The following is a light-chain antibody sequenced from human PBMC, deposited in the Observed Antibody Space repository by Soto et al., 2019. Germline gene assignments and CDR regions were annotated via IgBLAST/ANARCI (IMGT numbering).Light chain of an antibody. V-gene: IGKV1-39*01. Sequence: DIQMTQSPSSLSASVGDRVTIACRASQSIRSYLNWYQQKPGKAPKLLIYAASSLQSGVPSGLSGGGSGTDFTLTISSLEPEDFATYYCQQSYSTLVTFGHGTRLEIK. CDR2: AAS. J-gene: IGKJ5*01. CDR1: QSIRSY. CDR3: QQSYSTLVT.